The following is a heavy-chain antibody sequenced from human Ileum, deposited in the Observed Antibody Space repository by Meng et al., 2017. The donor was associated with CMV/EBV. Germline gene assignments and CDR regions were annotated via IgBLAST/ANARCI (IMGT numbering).Heavy chain of an antibody. CDR3: ARDLSQRGGGLPGY. CDR1: GYTFTDYY. Sequence: ASVTVSCKAFGYTFTDYYMHWVRQAPGQGLEWMGWINPSSGDTNYAQKFQGRVTMTGDTSISIAYMELSRLRSDDTAIYYCARDLSQRGGGLPGYWGQGTLVTVSS. V-gene: IGHV1-2*02. J-gene: IGHJ4*02. CDR2: INPSSGDT. D-gene: IGHD3-16*01.